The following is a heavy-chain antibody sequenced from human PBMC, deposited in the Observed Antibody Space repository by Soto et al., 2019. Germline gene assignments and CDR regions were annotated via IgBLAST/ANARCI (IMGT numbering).Heavy chain of an antibody. V-gene: IGHV3-21*01. CDR2: ISSSSSYI. J-gene: IGHJ4*02. D-gene: IGHD6-19*01. CDR3: ARDYGGSGWYRFDY. Sequence: GSLRLSCAASGFTFSSYSMNWVRQAPGKGLEWVSSISSSSSYIYYADSVKGRFTISRDNAKNSLYLQMNSLRAEDTAVYYCARDYGGSGWYRFDYWGQGTLVTVSS. CDR1: GFTFSSYS.